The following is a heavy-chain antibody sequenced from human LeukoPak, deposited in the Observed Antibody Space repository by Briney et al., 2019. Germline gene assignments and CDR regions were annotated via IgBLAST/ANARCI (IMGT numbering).Heavy chain of an antibody. D-gene: IGHD2/OR15-2a*01. V-gene: IGHV3-48*01. Sequence: GGSLRLSCAASGFTFSTYNMNWVRQAPGKGLEWLAYITSNINTIYYADSVKGRFTISRDNSKNTLYLQMNSLRAEDTAVYYCAKTFGAIDPFEYWGQGTLVTVSS. J-gene: IGHJ4*02. CDR3: AKTFGAIDPFEY. CDR2: ITSNINTI. CDR1: GFTFSTYN.